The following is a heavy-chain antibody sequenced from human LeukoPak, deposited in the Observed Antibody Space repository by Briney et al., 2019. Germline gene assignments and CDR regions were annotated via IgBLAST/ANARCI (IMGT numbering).Heavy chain of an antibody. V-gene: IGHV3-7*01. CDR2: IKQDGREK. CDR3: ARHFGTYYPN. D-gene: IGHD3/OR15-3a*01. Sequence: GGSLRLSCAASGFTFSTYWMSWVRQAPGKGLEWVDNIKQDGREKYCVDSVKGRFTISRDNAKNSLDLQMNSLSVEDTAVYYCARHFGTYYPNWGQGTLVTVSS. J-gene: IGHJ4*02. CDR1: GFTFSTYW.